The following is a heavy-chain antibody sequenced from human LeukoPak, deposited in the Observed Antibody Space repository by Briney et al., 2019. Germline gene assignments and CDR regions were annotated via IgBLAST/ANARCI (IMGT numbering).Heavy chain of an antibody. V-gene: IGHV1-2*06. D-gene: IGHD1-26*01. CDR2: INPNSGAT. Sequence: ASVKVSCKASGYTFTVYFIHWVRQAPGQGLEWMGRINPNSGATDYAQKFQGRVTMTRDTSISTAYMELSSLKSDDTAVYYCAKIGSSHDFDYWGQGTLITVSS. CDR1: GYTFTVYF. CDR3: AKIGSSHDFDY. J-gene: IGHJ4*02.